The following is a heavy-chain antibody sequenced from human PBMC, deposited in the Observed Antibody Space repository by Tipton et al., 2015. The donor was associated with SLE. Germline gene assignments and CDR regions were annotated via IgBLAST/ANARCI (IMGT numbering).Heavy chain of an antibody. CDR1: GASISSYY. CDR3: ARSLFVVVEAATYHYHGLDV. CDR2: IYYSGST. V-gene: IGHV4-59*08. D-gene: IGHD2-15*01. Sequence: GLVKPSETLSLTCTISGASISSYYWSWVRQSAGKGLEWIGYIYYSGSTNYNPSLKSRVTISVDTSKNQFSLKLSSVTAADTAVYYCARSLFVVVEAATYHYHGLDVWGQGTTVTVSS. J-gene: IGHJ6*02.